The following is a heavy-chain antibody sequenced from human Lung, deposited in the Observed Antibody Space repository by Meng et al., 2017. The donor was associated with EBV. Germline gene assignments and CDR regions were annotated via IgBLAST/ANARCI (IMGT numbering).Heavy chain of an antibody. Sequence: VQLLESGGGLVQPGGSLRLSCAASGFTFTRHAMHWVRQAPGKGLEWVAVIFYDGSMKYYGDSVRGRFTISRDNPKNTVYLQMNGLRTEDTALYYCAKGKPGDYWGRGTLVTVSA. CDR2: IFYDGSMK. CDR3: AKGKPGDY. V-gene: IGHV3-30*18. J-gene: IGHJ4*02. D-gene: IGHD4-23*01. CDR1: GFTFTRHA.